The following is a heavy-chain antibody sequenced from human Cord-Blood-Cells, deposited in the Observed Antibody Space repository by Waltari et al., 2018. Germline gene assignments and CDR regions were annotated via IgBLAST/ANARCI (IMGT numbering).Heavy chain of an antibody. J-gene: IGHJ6*02. D-gene: IGHD3-3*01. CDR1: GYTFTSYA. V-gene: IGHV7-4-1*01. Sequence: QVQLVQSGSELKKPGASVKVSCKATGYTFTSYAMNWVRQAPGQGLEWTGWINTNTGNPTYAQGFTGRFVFSLDTSVSTAYLQICSLKAEDTAVYYCARGSRLRFLEWPNWGYYYYGMDVWGQGTTVTVSS. CDR3: ARGSRLRFLEWPNWGYYYYGMDV. CDR2: INTNTGNP.